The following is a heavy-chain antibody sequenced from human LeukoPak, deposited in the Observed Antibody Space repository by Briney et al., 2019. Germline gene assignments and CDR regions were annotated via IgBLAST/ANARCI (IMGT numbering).Heavy chain of an antibody. CDR1: GFTFSSYA. Sequence: AGGSLRLSCAASGFTFSSYAMNWVRQAPGKGLEWVSVISGSGGGTDYADSVKGRFTISRDNSKNTLYLQMNSLRAEDTAVYYCAKGTAANGNSENFDYWGQGILVTVSS. D-gene: IGHD6-13*01. CDR2: ISGSGGGT. J-gene: IGHJ4*02. CDR3: AKGTAANGNSENFDY. V-gene: IGHV3-23*01.